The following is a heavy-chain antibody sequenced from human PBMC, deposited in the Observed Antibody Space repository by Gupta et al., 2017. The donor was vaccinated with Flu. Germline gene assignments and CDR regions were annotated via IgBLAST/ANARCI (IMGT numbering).Heavy chain of an antibody. Sequence: DVQMVESGGSLVQPGRSLKLSCVASGFIFNNHAFHWVRPAPGKALEWVSGITWDGDPLGYADSVKGRFIISRDNDKNSLYMQMNNLRPEDTALYFCAKDGLYSSGVAGGFASWGQGTLVTVSS. CDR3: AKDGLYSSGVAGGFAS. V-gene: IGHV3-9*01. CDR2: ITWDGDPL. CDR1: GFIFNNHA. D-gene: IGHD3-22*01. J-gene: IGHJ4*02.